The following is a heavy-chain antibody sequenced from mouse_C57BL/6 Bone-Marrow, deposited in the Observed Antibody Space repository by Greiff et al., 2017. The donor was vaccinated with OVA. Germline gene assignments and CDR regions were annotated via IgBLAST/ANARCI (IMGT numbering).Heavy chain of an antibody. J-gene: IGHJ4*01. V-gene: IGHV5-9-1*02. D-gene: IGHD2-3*01. Sequence: EVKLMESGEGLVKPGGSLKLSCAASGFTFSSYAMSWVRQTPEKRLEWVAYISRGGDYIYYADTVKGRFTISRDNARNTLYLQMSSLKSEDTAMYYCTRDGYYAMDYWGQGTSVTVSS. CDR2: ISRGGDYI. CDR1: GFTFSSYA. CDR3: TRDGYYAMDY.